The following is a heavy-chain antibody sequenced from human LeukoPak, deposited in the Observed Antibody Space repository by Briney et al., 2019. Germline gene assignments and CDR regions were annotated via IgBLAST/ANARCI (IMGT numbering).Heavy chain of an antibody. V-gene: IGHV3-49*04. CDR2: IRNKAYGGST. D-gene: IGHD5-18*01. CDR3: TRGVRRGYSYGIDY. Sequence: GGSLSLSCTASGFTFGDYAMSWVRQAPGKGLEWVGFIRNKAYGGSTEYAASVKGRFTISRDDSKSIAYLQMNSLKTEDTAVYYCTRGVRRGYSYGIDYWGQGTLVTASS. CDR1: GFTFGDYA. J-gene: IGHJ4*02.